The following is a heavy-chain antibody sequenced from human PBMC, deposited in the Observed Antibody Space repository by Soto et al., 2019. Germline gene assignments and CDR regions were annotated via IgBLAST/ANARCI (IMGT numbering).Heavy chain of an antibody. CDR1: GYTFTSYG. J-gene: IGHJ5*02. D-gene: IGHD5-18*01. CDR3: ARDGRGTAMGFTAADWFDP. CDR2: ISPYNGNT. V-gene: IGHV1-18*01. Sequence: QVQLVQSGAEVKKPGASVKVSCKASGYTFTSYGISWVRQAPGQGLEWMGWISPYNGNTNYAQMLQGRVTMTTDTSTNTAYMELRSLRSDDTAVYYCARDGRGTAMGFTAADWFDPGAREPWSPSPQ.